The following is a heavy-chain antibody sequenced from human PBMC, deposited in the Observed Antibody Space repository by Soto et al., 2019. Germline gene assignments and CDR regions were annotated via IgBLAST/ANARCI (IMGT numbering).Heavy chain of an antibody. J-gene: IGHJ6*02. CDR3: ARRQIPPPTRGAANARGGMDV. CDR1: GFTFSSYS. V-gene: IGHV3-21*06. D-gene: IGHD6-13*01. Sequence: GGSLRLSCAASGFTFSSYSMNWVRQAPGKGLEWLSSISSNGSNRSYANSVKGRFTISRDNSKNTLYLQMSSLRAEDTAVYYCARRQIPPPTRGAANARGGMDVWGQGTTVTVSS. CDR2: ISSNGSNR.